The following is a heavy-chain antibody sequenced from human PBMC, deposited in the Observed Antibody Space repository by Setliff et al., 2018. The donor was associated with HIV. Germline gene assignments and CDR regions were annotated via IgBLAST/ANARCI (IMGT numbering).Heavy chain of an antibody. V-gene: IGHV1-2*06. CDR3: ARGKGVGGVQNEYIYGYNNYYYMDV. D-gene: IGHD3-16*01. Sequence: GASVKVSCKASGYSFTGYYIHWVRQAPGQGPEWLGRFNPTSGGTNYAQKFQGRVTMTGDTSISTAYVELSRLTSDDTAVYYCARGKGVGGVQNEYIYGYNNYYYMDVWGKGTTVTVSS. CDR1: GYSFTGYY. CDR2: FNPTSGGT. J-gene: IGHJ6*03.